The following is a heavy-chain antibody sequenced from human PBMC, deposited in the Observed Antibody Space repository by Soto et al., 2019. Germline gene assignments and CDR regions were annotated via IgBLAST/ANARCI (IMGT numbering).Heavy chain of an antibody. CDR1: GFTFDDYA. CDR2: ISWNSGSI. CDR3: AGAELKHAG. V-gene: IGHV3-9*01. D-gene: IGHD1-26*01. J-gene: IGHJ4*02. Sequence: PGGSLRLSCAASGFTFDDYAMHWVRQAPGKGLEWVSGISWNSGSIGYADSVKGRFTISRDNAKNSLYLQMNSLRAEDTALYYCAGAELKHAGWGQGTLVTVSS.